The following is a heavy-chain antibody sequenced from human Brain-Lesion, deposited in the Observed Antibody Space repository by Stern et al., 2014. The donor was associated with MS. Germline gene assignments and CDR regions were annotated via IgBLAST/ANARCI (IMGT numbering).Heavy chain of an antibody. Sequence: EVHLVESGGDLVQPGRSLRLSCAAFGFTFDDYAMHWVRQAPGKGLEWVAGNGWNSGTIGYADSVKGRFATSRDNAYSSLYLQMNSLRPEDTALYCCARDITGSSAYFAYWGQGTLVTVSS. CDR3: ARDITGSSAYFAY. D-gene: IGHD1-14*01. CDR1: GFTFDDYA. V-gene: IGHV3-9*01. CDR2: NGWNSGTI. J-gene: IGHJ4*02.